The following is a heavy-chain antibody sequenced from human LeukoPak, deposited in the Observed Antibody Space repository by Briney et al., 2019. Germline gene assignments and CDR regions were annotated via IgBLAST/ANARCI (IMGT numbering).Heavy chain of an antibody. CDR2: ISGSGGST. V-gene: IGHV3-23*01. CDR3: AKDLVSAAAGDY. J-gene: IGHJ4*02. CDR1: EFTFSSYS. D-gene: IGHD6-13*01. Sequence: GGSLRLSCAASEFTFSSYSMNWVRQAPGKGLEWVSAISGSGGSTYYADSVKGRFTISRDNSKNTLYLQMNSLRAEDTAVYYCAKDLVSAAAGDYWGQGTLVTVSS.